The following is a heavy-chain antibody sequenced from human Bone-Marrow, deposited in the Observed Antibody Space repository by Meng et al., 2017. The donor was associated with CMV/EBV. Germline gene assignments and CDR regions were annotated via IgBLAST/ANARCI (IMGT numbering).Heavy chain of an antibody. CDR2: IIPIFGTA. CDR1: GGTFSSYA. V-gene: IGHV1-69*05. D-gene: IGHD6-6*01. J-gene: IGHJ6*02. CDR3: GKSIIDSSSEKQFEYYYGMDV. Sequence: SVKVSCKASGGTFSSYAISWVRQAPGQGLEWMGGIIPIFGTANYAQKFQGRVTITTDKSTSTAYMELRSLRTDDTAVYYGGKSIIDSSSEKQFEYYYGMDVWGQGTTVTVSS.